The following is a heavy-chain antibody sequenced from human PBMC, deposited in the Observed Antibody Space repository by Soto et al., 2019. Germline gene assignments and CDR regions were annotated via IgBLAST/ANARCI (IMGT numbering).Heavy chain of an antibody. D-gene: IGHD3-3*01. CDR2: IYSGGST. V-gene: IGHV3-66*01. J-gene: IGHJ5*02. Sequence: GGSVGLSCAASGVTVSSNYMRWVRQGPGKGLGWVSVIYSGGSTYYADSVKGRFTISRDNSKNTLYLQMNSLRAEDTAVYYCARGNDFWSGYYGTLDPWGQGTLVTVSS. CDR1: GVTVSSNY. CDR3: ARGNDFWSGYYGTLDP.